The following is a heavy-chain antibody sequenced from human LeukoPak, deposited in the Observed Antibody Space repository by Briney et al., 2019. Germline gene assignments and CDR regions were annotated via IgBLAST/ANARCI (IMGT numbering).Heavy chain of an antibody. CDR2: ISSTDAGT. CDR1: GFTFSRYA. Sequence: GGSLRLSCAASGFTFSRYAMSWVRQAPGKGLEWVSAISSTDAGTYHADSVRGRFTISRDSSKNTLYLQMNSLRAEDAAVYYCAKAPVTSCRGAYCYPFDYWGQVTLVTVSS. V-gene: IGHV3-23*01. D-gene: IGHD2-21*01. CDR3: AKAPVTSCRGAYCYPFDY. J-gene: IGHJ4*02.